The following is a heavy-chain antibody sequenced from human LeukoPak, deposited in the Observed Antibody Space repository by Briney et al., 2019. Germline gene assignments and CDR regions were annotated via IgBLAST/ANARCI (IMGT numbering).Heavy chain of an antibody. V-gene: IGHV5-51*01. CDR3: ASRDFDWLRDYYYGMDV. Sequence: GESLKISCKGSGYIFTNYWIGWVRQMPGKGLEWMGIIYPGDSDTRYSPSFQGQVTISADKSISTAYLQWSSLKASDTAMYYCASRDFDWLRDYYYGMDVWGQGTTVTVSS. J-gene: IGHJ6*02. D-gene: IGHD3-9*01. CDR2: IYPGDSDT. CDR1: GYIFTNYW.